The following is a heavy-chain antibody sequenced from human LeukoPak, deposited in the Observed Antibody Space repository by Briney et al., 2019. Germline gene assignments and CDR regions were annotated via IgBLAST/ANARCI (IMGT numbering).Heavy chain of an antibody. J-gene: IGHJ4*02. D-gene: IGHD6-25*01. CDR1: GFTFSSYW. V-gene: IGHV3-74*01. Sequence: GGSLRLSCAASGFTFSSYWMHWVRQAPGKGLVWVSRINSDGSSTSYADSVKGRFTISRDNAKNTLYLQMNSLRAEDTAVYYCATSGYSSGWVQGDFDYWGQGTLVTVSS. CDR3: ATSGYSSGWVQGDFDY. CDR2: INSDGSST.